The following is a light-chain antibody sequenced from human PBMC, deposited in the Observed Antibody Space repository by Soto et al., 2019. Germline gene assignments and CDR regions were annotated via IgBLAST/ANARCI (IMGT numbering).Light chain of an antibody. CDR3: GSYTSSSTLV. CDR2: EVN. CDR1: SSDVGDYNY. V-gene: IGLV2-14*01. Sequence: QSVLTQPAAVSGSPGQSITISCTGSSSDVGDYNYVSWYQQHPDSAPQLMIYEVNNRPSGVSNRFSGSKSGNTASLTISGLQAEDEADYYCGSYTSSSTLVFGTGTRSPS. J-gene: IGLJ1*01.